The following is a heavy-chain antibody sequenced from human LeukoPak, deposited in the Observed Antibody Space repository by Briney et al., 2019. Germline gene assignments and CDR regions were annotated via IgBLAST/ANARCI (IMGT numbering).Heavy chain of an antibody. Sequence: ASVKVSCKASGYTFTDYAVNWMRHAPGERLEWMGWVNAGNGNTKYSQKFQGRVTVTRDRSASTANMELSSLRSEDTAVYYCARGRWSTASASYYFDSWGQGTLVTVS. V-gene: IGHV1-3*01. CDR2: VNAGNGNT. CDR3: ARGRWSTASASYYFDS. J-gene: IGHJ4*02. CDR1: GYTFTDYA. D-gene: IGHD5/OR15-5a*01.